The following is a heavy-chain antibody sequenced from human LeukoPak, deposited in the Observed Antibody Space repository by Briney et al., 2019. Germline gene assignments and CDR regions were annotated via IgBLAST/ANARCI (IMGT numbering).Heavy chain of an antibody. J-gene: IGHJ4*02. CDR1: GFILSSYD. CDR2: IEKTGSYV. Sequence: NPGGSLRLSCAASGFILSSYDMSWVRQAPGKGLEWVSSIEKTGSYVYHVDSVRGRFTISRDNAKNSLYLQMNSLRAEDTAVYYCAREGVGIKDLDYWGQGTLVTVSS. CDR3: AREGVGIKDLDY. V-gene: IGHV3-21*01. D-gene: IGHD1-26*01.